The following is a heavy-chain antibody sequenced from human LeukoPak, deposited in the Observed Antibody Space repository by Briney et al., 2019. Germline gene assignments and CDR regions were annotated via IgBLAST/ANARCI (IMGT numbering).Heavy chain of an antibody. J-gene: IGHJ4*02. CDR2: ISSSGSAI. CDR1: GFPLSSYS. V-gene: IGHV3-48*01. D-gene: IGHD2-15*01. Sequence: GGSLTLSCAASGFPLSSYSIIWDRQAPGKGREWVSYISSSGSAIYYVDSVKGRFTGSRDNAKNSLFLQMNSPRAEDTADYYCVRVKGSYFDYWGQGALVTVSS. CDR3: VRVKGSYFDY.